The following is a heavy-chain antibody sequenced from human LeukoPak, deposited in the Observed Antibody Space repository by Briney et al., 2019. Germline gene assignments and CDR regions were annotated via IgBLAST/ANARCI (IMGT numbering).Heavy chain of an antibody. CDR2: IKQEGSEK. CDR3: ARLLYAAGSDF. J-gene: IGHJ4*02. Sequence: GGSLRLSCAASGSTFSVYWTTCVRHAPGERVEWVANIKQEGSEKHYVDSVTSRFTISKDNAQSSLYLQTNILRAADTAVYDCARLLYAAGSDFWGQGTLVTVSS. CDR1: GSTFSVYW. V-gene: IGHV3-7*05. D-gene: IGHD6-13*01.